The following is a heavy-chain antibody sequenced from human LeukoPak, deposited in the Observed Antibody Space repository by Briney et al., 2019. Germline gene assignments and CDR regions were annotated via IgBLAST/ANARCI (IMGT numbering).Heavy chain of an antibody. CDR2: INHSGST. J-gene: IGHJ4*02. D-gene: IGHD3-3*01. Sequence: PSETLSLTCAVYGGSFSGYYWSWIRQPPGKGLEWIGEINHSGSTNYNPSLKSRVTISVDTSKNQFSLKLSSVTAADTAVYYCARTDELNYDFSFDYWGQGTLVTVSS. CDR3: ARTDELNYDFSFDY. CDR1: GGSFSGYY. V-gene: IGHV4-34*01.